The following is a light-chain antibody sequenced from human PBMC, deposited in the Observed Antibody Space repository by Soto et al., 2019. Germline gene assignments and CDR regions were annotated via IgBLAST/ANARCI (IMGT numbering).Light chain of an antibody. CDR3: TSYTPTGALV. CDR2: EVR. J-gene: IGLJ6*01. V-gene: IGLV2-14*01. CDR1: NTDVGGYNY. Sequence: HSVLTQPASVSGSPGQSITVSCTGTNTDVGGYNYVSWYQHRPGKAPRLMIYEVRNRLSGVSNRFSGSKSGNTASLTISGLQSEDEADYYCTSYTPTGALVFGSGTKLTVL.